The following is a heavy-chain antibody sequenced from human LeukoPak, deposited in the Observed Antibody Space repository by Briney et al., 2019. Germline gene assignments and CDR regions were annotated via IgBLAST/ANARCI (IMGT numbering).Heavy chain of an antibody. Sequence: SENLSLTCTVSGGSISTYYWSWIRQPPGKGLEWIGYIYYGGSTKYNPSLKSRVTISANTSKSPIFLKLNSVTHADTALYYCARGDAAMTLLRNWGQGALVTVSS. CDR1: GGSISTYY. CDR3: ARGDAAMTLLRN. D-gene: IGHD3-9*01. V-gene: IGHV4-59*01. J-gene: IGHJ4*02. CDR2: IYYGGST.